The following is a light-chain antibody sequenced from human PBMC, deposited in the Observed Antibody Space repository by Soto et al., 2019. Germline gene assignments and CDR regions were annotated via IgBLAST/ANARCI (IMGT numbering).Light chain of an antibody. Sequence: SVLTQPASVTGSPVDSITISSTETSSDVGSYNLVSWYQQHPGKAPKLMIYEVSKRPSGVSNRFSGSKSGNTASLTISGLQAEDEADYYCCSYAGSSTYVFGTGTKVTVL. CDR2: EVS. CDR3: CSYAGSSTYV. CDR1: SSDVGSYNL. J-gene: IGLJ1*01. V-gene: IGLV2-23*02.